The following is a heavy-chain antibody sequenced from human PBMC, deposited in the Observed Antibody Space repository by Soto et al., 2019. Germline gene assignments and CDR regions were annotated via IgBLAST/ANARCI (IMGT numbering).Heavy chain of an antibody. J-gene: IGHJ6*02. CDR2: ISHSVST. V-gene: IGHV4-34*01. Sequence: QVQLQQWGAGLLKPSETLSLTCAVYGGSFSDYFWSWIRQPPSKGLEWIGEISHSVSTSYNPSLKRRVTISVDTSKNQFFLNLSSVTAADTAVYYCARGLQRRFGGYKGLGYHGMDVWGQGTTVTVSS. D-gene: IGHD5-12*01. CDR3: ARGLQRRFGGYKGLGYHGMDV. CDR1: GGSFSDYF.